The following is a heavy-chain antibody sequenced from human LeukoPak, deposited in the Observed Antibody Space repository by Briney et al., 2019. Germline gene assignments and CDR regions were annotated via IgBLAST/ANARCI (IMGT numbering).Heavy chain of an antibody. Sequence: PSETLSLTCTVSGGSISSYYWSWIRQPPGKGLGWIGYIYYTGSTNYNPSLESRVTISVDTSKNHFSLKLTSVTAADTAMYYCARSTSASYHHAFDIWGQGTVVTVSS. J-gene: IGHJ3*02. CDR1: GGSISSYY. CDR2: IYYTGST. D-gene: IGHD1-26*01. V-gene: IGHV4-59*01. CDR3: ARSTSASYHHAFDI.